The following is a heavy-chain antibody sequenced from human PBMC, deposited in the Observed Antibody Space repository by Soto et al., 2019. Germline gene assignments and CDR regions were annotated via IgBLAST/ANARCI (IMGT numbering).Heavy chain of an antibody. CDR3: AKKSCSGGSCYSGYYYGLDV. CDR2: ISGSGGST. J-gene: IGHJ6*02. Sequence: GGSLRLSCAASGFTFSSYPMSWVRQAPGKGLEWVSAISGSGGSTYYADSVKGRFTISRDNSKNTVDLQMNSLRVEDTAVYYCAKKSCSGGSCYSGYYYGLDVWGQGTTVTVSS. CDR1: GFTFSSYP. V-gene: IGHV3-23*01. D-gene: IGHD2-15*01.